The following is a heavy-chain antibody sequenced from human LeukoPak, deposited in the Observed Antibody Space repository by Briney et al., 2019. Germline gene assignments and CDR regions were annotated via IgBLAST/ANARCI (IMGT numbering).Heavy chain of an antibody. CDR3: ARAAAGTDYYYYGMDV. CDR1: GGSISSYY. Sequence: SETLSLTCTVSGGSISSYYWSWIRQPAGKGLEWIGRIYTSGSTNYTPSLKSRVTMSVDTSKNQFSLKLSSVTAADTAVYYCARAAAGTDYYYYGMDVWGQGTTVTVSS. J-gene: IGHJ6*02. V-gene: IGHV4-4*07. D-gene: IGHD6-13*01. CDR2: IYTSGST.